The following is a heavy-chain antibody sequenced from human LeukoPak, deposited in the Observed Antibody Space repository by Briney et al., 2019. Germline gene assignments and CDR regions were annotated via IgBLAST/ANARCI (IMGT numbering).Heavy chain of an antibody. V-gene: IGHV3-33*08. CDR1: RFTFRNYG. J-gene: IGHJ2*01. D-gene: IGHD7-27*01. Sequence: PGGSLRLSCAASRFTFRNYGMHWVRQAPGKGLEWVADIWYDGSDQQYGDSVKGRFTISRDKSKNTLYLQMNSLRDEDTAVYYCARDRNWARTNWHVDLWGRGTLVTVS. CDR2: IWYDGSDQ. CDR3: ARDRNWARTNWHVDL.